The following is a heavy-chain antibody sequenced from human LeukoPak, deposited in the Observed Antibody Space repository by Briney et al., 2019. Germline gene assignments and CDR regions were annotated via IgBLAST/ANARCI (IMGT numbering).Heavy chain of an antibody. CDR1: GGTFSSYA. D-gene: IGHD6-6*01. Sequence: GASVKVSCKASGGTFSSYAISRVRQAPGQGLEWMGGIIPILGIANYAQKFQGRVTITADKSTSTAYMELSSLRSEDTAVYYCARAPVPDYSSSSFDYWGQGTLVTVSS. CDR2: IIPILGIA. J-gene: IGHJ4*02. V-gene: IGHV1-69*10. CDR3: ARAPVPDYSSSSFDY.